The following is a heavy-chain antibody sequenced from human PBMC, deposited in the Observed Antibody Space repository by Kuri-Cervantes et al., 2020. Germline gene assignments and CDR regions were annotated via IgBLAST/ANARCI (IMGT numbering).Heavy chain of an antibody. D-gene: IGHD3-10*01. J-gene: IGHJ4*02. V-gene: IGHV3-30*03. CDR2: ISYTGSTK. CDR3: ARDPYGSGDGYFDY. Sequence: GESLKISCAAPGFTFSSYGMHWVRQAPGKGLEWVAVISYTGSTKYYADSVKGRFTISRDNSKNTLYLQMNSLISDDTALYYCARDPYGSGDGYFDYWGQGTLVTVSS. CDR1: GFTFSSYG.